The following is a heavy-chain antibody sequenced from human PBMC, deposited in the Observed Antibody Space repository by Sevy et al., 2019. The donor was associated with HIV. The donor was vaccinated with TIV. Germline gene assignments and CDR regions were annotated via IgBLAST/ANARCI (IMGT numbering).Heavy chain of an antibody. J-gene: IGHJ4*02. CDR2: IKQDESEK. CDR1: GFTFTNYW. V-gene: IGHV3-7*01. D-gene: IGHD5-12*01. Sequence: GGSLRLSCTASGFTFTNYWMSWVRQTPGKGVEWVATIKQDESEKYYVDSVKGRFAISRDNGKNSVSLQMNGLRAEDTALYYCAREVGGYNWRPYYFDSWGQGTLVTVSS. CDR3: AREVGGYNWRPYYFDS.